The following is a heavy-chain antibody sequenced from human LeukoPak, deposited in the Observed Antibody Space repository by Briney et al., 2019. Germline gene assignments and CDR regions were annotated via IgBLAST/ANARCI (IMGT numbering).Heavy chain of an antibody. Sequence: PSQTLSLTCTVSSGSISSGGYYWSWIRQHPGKGLEWIGYIYYSGSTYYNPSLKSRVTISVDTSKNQFSLKLSSVTAADTAVYYCARLPITMVRGVRRGSFDYWGQGTLVTVSS. CDR1: SGSISSGGYY. J-gene: IGHJ4*02. CDR3: ARLPITMVRGVRRGSFDY. D-gene: IGHD3-10*01. V-gene: IGHV4-31*03. CDR2: IYYSGST.